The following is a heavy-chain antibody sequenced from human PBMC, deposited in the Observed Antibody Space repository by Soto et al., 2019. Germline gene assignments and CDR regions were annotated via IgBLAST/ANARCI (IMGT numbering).Heavy chain of an antibody. V-gene: IGHV3-23*01. CDR1: GFIFSNYA. J-gene: IGHJ6*03. CDR3: AKSQSSLYYMDV. CDR2: FGGSGGT. Sequence: EAQVLESGGGLVQPGGSLRLSCVGSGFIFSNYAMAWVRQAPGKGLEWVSGFGGSGGTYYADSVKGRYTISRDNSKNTLYLQMNSLRVEDTAVYYCAKSQSSLYYMDVWGKGTAVTVSS.